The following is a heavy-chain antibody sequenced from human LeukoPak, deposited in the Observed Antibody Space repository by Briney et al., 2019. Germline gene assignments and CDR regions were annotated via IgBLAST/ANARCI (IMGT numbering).Heavy chain of an antibody. CDR3: ATYVRGDFDY. D-gene: IGHD3-10*02. CDR1: GFTFSSYA. V-gene: IGHV3-23*01. J-gene: IGHJ4*02. Sequence: GGSLRLSCATSGFTFSSYAMSWVRQAPGKELEWVSTVSGGGGSTWYADSVKGRFTISRDNSKNTLYLQMNSLRAEDTAVYYCATYVRGDFDYWGQGTLVTVSS. CDR2: VSGGGGST.